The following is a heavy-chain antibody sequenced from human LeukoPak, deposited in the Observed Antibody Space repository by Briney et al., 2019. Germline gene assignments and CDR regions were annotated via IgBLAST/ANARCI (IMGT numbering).Heavy chain of an antibody. J-gene: IGHJ4*02. D-gene: IGHD2-8*01. Sequence: GGSLRLSCAVSGFTFSTYWMSWVRQAPGKGLEWVANINEDGSGRYYMGSVKGRFTVSRDNAKNSLYLQMNSLRAEDTAIYYCAKDTSIGRYCTNGVCSPFDYWGQGTLVTVSS. CDR3: AKDTSIGRYCTNGVCSPFDY. V-gene: IGHV3-7*03. CDR2: INEDGSGR. CDR1: GFTFSTYW.